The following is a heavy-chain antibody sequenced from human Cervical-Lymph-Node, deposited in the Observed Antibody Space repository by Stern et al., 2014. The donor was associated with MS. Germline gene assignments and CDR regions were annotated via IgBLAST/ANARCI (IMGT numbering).Heavy chain of an antibody. CDR3: LIEVVSVSLSFDGMDV. V-gene: IGHV3-11*01. J-gene: IGHJ6*02. Sequence: QVQLVESGGGLVKPGGSLRLSCSASGFSFSDYYMSWVRPAPGKGLAWVSYISHSGSPIFYADSVKGRFTISRDNRKKSLYLQMNNVRAEDTAQYYCLIEVVSVSLSFDGMDVWGPGTTVTVSS. D-gene: IGHD2-21*01. CDR2: ISHSGSPI. CDR1: GFSFSDYY.